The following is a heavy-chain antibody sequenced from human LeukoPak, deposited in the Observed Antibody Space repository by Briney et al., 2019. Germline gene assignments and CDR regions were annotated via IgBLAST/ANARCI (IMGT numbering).Heavy chain of an antibody. J-gene: IGHJ3*02. D-gene: IGHD3-9*01. CDR1: GGSISSYY. CDR2: IYYSGST. V-gene: IGHV4-59*01. CDR3: ARADDILSGYYDPGAFDI. Sequence: SETLSLTCTVSGGSISSYYWSWIRQPPGKGLEWIGYIYYSGSTNYNPSLKNRVTISVDTSKNQFSLKLSSVTAADTAVYYCARADDILSGYYDPGAFDIWGQGTMVTVSS.